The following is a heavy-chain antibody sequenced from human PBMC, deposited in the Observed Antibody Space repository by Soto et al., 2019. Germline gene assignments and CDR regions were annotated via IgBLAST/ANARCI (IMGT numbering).Heavy chain of an antibody. J-gene: IGHJ3*02. V-gene: IGHV1-3*01. Sequence: ASVKVSCKASGYTFTSYAMHWVRQAPGQRLEWMGWINADNGNTKYSQKFQGRVTITRDTSASTAYMELSSLRSEDTAVYYCARDFHYSGQGEDAFDIWGQDTMVTVSS. D-gene: IGHD4-4*01. CDR1: GYTFTSYA. CDR2: INADNGNT. CDR3: ARDFHYSGQGEDAFDI.